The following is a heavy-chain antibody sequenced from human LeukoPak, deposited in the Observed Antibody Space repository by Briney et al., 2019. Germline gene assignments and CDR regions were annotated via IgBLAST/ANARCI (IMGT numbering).Heavy chain of an antibody. D-gene: IGHD3-22*01. Sequence: GGSLRLSCAASGFTFSSYAMGWVRQAPGKGLEWVSAISGSGGSTYYADSVKGRFTISRDNSKNTLYLQMNSLRAEDTAVYYFARALTMIVVIGSSRVFDYWGQGTLVTVSS. CDR2: ISGSGGST. CDR1: GFTFSSYA. CDR3: ARALTMIVVIGSSRVFDY. J-gene: IGHJ4*02. V-gene: IGHV3-23*01.